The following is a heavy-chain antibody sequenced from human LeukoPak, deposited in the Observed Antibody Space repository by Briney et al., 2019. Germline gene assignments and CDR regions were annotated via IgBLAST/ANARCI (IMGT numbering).Heavy chain of an antibody. CDR2: IYYGGST. V-gene: IGHV4-31*03. D-gene: IGHD2-15*01. J-gene: IGHJ3*02. CDR1: GVSISSGGYY. Sequence: PSQTLSLTCTVSGVSISSGGYYWSWIRQHPGKGLEWIGYIYYGGSTYYNPSLKSRVTISVDTSKNQFSLKLSSVTAADTAVYYCATKRVVVVAANDAFDIWGQGTMVTVSS. CDR3: ATKRVVVVAANDAFDI.